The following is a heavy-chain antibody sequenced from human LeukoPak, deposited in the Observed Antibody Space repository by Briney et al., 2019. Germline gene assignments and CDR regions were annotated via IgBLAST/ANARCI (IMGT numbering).Heavy chain of an antibody. CDR1: GFTFGDYG. J-gene: IGHJ4*02. V-gene: IGHV3-49*04. CDR2: IQSRTHGAAT. Sequence: PGGSLRLSCTTSGFTFGDYGMSWVRQAPGKGLEWVAFIQSRTHGAATQYAASVKGRFTISRDDSKGIAYLQMNSLKTEDTAVYYCTRRGSRGLIDYWGQGTLVTVSS. CDR3: TRRGSRGLIDY. D-gene: IGHD3-10*01.